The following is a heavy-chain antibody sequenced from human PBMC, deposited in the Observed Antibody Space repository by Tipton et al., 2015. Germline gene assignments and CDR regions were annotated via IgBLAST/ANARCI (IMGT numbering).Heavy chain of an antibody. D-gene: IGHD6-19*01. V-gene: IGHV3-23*01. Sequence: SLRLSCAASGFTVSSYSMNWVRQAPGKGLEWVSGIPGGGDSTYYADSVRGRFTISRDNSKNTLYLQMNSLRAEDTAIYYCAKDLGYSSGWFDFEYWGQGTLVTVSS. CDR2: IPGGGDST. J-gene: IGHJ4*02. CDR1: GFTVSSYS. CDR3: AKDLGYSSGWFDFEY.